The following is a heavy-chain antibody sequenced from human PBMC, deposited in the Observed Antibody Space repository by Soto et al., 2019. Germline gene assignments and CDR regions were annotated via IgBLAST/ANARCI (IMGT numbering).Heavy chain of an antibody. CDR3: AKDHFWGTPPDY. CDR1: GFTFSSYG. Sequence: GGSLRLSCAASGFTFSSYGMHWVRQAPGKGLEWVAVISYDGSNKYYADSVKGRFTISRDNSKNTLYLQMNSLRAEDTAVYYCAKDHFWGTPPDYWGQGTLVTVSS. J-gene: IGHJ4*02. V-gene: IGHV3-30*18. CDR2: ISYDGSNK. D-gene: IGHD3-16*01.